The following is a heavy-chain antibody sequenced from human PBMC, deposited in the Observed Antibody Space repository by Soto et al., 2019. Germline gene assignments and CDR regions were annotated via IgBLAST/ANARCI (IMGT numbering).Heavy chain of an antibody. CDR2: ISPYNGDT. J-gene: IGHJ4*02. CDR1: GYTFSDFG. D-gene: IGHD2-15*01. V-gene: IGHV1-18*01. CDR3: ASEYCRGGSCYGVDY. Sequence: QVQLVQSGAEVKEPGASVKVSCKASGYTFSDFGISWVRQAPGQGLEWMAWISPYNGDTNYTQKLQGRVTMTTDTSTGTAYMELRSLRSDDTAVYYCASEYCRGGSCYGVDYWGQGTLVTVSS.